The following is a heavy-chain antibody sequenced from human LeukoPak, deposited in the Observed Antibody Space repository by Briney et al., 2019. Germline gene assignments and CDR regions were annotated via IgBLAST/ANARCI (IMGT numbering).Heavy chain of an antibody. CDR1: GFTFSSYA. CDR2: ISYDGSNK. CDR3: ARGASRSGYPLHY. V-gene: IGHV3-30-3*01. D-gene: IGHD3-22*01. Sequence: GGSLRLSCAASGFTFSSYAMHWVRQAPGKGLEWVAVISYDGSNKYYADSVKGRFTISRDNSKNTLYLQMNSLRAEDTAVYYCARGASRSGYPLHYWGQGTLVTVSS. J-gene: IGHJ4*02.